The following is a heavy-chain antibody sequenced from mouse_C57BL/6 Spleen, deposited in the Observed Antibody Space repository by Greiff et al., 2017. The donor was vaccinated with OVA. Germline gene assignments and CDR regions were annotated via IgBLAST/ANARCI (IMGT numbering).Heavy chain of an antibody. D-gene: IGHD1-1*01. Sequence: QVQLQQPGAELVKPGASVKLSCKASGYTFTSYWMQWVKQRPGQGLEWIGEIDPSDSYTNYNQKFKGKATLTVDTSSSTAYMQLSSLTSEDSAVYYCARGGTTVVATRDYAMDYWGQGTSVTVSA. CDR1: GYTFTSYW. V-gene: IGHV1-50*01. J-gene: IGHJ4*01. CDR3: ARGGTTVVATRDYAMDY. CDR2: IDPSDSYT.